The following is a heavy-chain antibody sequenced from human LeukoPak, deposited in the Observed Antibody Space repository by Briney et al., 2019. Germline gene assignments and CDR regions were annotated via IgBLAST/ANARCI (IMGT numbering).Heavy chain of an antibody. D-gene: IGHD3-16*02. V-gene: IGHV3-23*01. CDR1: GFTFSSYA. J-gene: IGHJ4*02. CDR2: ISGSGGST. CDR3: AKDWLAFGGVIAPDY. Sequence: GGSLRRSCAASGFTFSSYAMSWVRQAPGKGLEWVSAISGSGGSTYYADSVKGRFTISRDNSKNTLYLQMNSLRAEDTAVYYCAKDWLAFGGVIAPDYWGQGTLVTVSS.